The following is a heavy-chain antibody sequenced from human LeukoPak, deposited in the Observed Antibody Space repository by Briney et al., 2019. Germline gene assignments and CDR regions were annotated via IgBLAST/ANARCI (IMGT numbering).Heavy chain of an antibody. CDR3: MTDVLWDSAGY. CDR1: GFTFSEAW. CDR2: IKSKADGATI. V-gene: IGHV3-15*01. J-gene: IGHJ4*02. D-gene: IGHD2-8*01. Sequence: SWGSLRLSCAASGFTFSEAWMSWVRQAPGKGLEWVGRIKSKADGATIDYAAPVKGRFTISRDDSENTLYLQMSRLKTEDTAVYYCMTDVLWDSAGYWGQGTLVTVSS.